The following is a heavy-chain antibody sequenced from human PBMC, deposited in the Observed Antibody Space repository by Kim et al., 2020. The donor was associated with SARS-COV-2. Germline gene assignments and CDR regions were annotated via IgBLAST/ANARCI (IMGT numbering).Heavy chain of an antibody. CDR3: SREGEFLWFGELFHFDMDV. Sequence: ASVKVSCKASGYTFTSYAMHWVRQAPGQRLEWMGWINAGNGNTKYSQKFQGRVTITRDTSASTAYMELSSLRSEDTAVYYFSREGEFLWFGELFHFDMDVWGQGTKVTVSS. CDR2: INAGNGNT. CDR1: GYTFTSYA. D-gene: IGHD3-10*01. J-gene: IGHJ6*02. V-gene: IGHV1-3*01.